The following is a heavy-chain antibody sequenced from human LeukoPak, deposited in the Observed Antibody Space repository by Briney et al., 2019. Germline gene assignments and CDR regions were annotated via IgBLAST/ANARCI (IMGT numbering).Heavy chain of an antibody. V-gene: IGHV1-2*02. CDR2: INPNSGGT. J-gene: IGHJ1*01. CDR3: ARDLHTLSAAGLPEYFQH. D-gene: IGHD6-13*01. Sequence: ASVKASCKASGYTFTDYYMHWVRQAPGQGLEWMGWINPNSGGTSYPQKFQGRVTMTRDTSISTAYMELSRLRSDDTAVYYCARDLHTLSAAGLPEYFQHWGQGTLVIVSS. CDR1: GYTFTDYY.